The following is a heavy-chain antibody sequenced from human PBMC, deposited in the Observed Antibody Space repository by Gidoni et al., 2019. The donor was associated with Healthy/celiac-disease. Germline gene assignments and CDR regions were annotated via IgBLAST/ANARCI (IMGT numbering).Heavy chain of an antibody. J-gene: IGHJ4*02. Sequence: EVQLGEAGGGLVKPGGSLRLSCAASGFPFSSYSMNWVRQAPGKGLEWVSSISSSSSYIYYADSVKGRFTISRDNAKNSLYLQMNSLRAEDTAVYYCAREGPYDYVWGSYRSSDYWGQGTLVTVSS. CDR2: ISSSSSYI. D-gene: IGHD3-16*02. V-gene: IGHV3-21*01. CDR1: GFPFSSYS. CDR3: AREGPYDYVWGSYRSSDY.